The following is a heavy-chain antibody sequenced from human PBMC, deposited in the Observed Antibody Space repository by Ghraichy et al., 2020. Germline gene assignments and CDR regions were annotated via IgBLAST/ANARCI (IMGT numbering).Heavy chain of an antibody. CDR3: ARDNWNRILDY. V-gene: IGHV3-53*01. CDR1: GLMVSANY. D-gene: IGHD1-20*01. CDR2: IYSGGDT. J-gene: IGHJ4*02. Sequence: GVSLRLSCEVSGLMVSANYMSWVRQAPGKGLEWVALIYSGGDTHYPDSVKGRFTISRDKSKNTVSLQMNSLRAEDTAVYYCARDNWNRILDYWGQGTLVTVS.